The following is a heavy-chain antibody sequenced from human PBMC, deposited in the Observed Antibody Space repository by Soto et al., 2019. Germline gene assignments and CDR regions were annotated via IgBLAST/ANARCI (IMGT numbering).Heavy chain of an antibody. CDR2: ISAYNGNT. CDR3: AREWMNGSSGWFDX. D-gene: IGHD6-19*01. Sequence: ASGKVSCKASGYTFTSYGISWVRQAPGQGREWMGLISAYNGNTNYAKQLQGRVTMTTDTSTSTAYMELRSLRSDDTAVYYCAREWMNGSSGWFDXWGQGTLVTVSX. J-gene: IGHJ4*02. V-gene: IGHV1-18*04. CDR1: GYTFTSYG.